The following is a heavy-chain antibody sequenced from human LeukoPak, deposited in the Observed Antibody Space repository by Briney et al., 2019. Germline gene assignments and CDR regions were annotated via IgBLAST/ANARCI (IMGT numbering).Heavy chain of an antibody. CDR2: TYYRSQWYS. J-gene: IGHJ5*02. CDR1: GESVSRNDAA. Sequence: SQTLSLTCAISGESVSRNDAAWSWIRQSPSRGLEWLGRTYYRSQWYSEYAVSVKSRISINADTSKNQISLQLNSVTPEDTAVYYCAREEGPDWFDPWGQGTLVTVSS. CDR3: AREEGPDWFDP. V-gene: IGHV6-1*01.